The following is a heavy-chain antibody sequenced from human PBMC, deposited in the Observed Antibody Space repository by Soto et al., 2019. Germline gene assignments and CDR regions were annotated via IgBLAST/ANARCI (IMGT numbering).Heavy chain of an antibody. Sequence: EVQLVESGGGLVQPGGSLRLSCAASGFTVSSNYMSWVRQAPGKGLEWVAVIYSGGSTYYADSVKGRFTIARDNSKNTRYLQMNSLRAEDTAVYYCAREGPVGGLDYWGQGTLVTVSS. CDR1: GFTVSSNY. CDR2: IYSGGST. CDR3: AREGPVGGLDY. V-gene: IGHV3-66*01. J-gene: IGHJ4*02.